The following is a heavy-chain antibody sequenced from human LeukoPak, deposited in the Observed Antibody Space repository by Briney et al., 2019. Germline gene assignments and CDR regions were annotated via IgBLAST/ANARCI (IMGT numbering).Heavy chain of an antibody. V-gene: IGHV3-15*01. Sequence: GESLRLSCVASGFTFNNAWMNWVRQAPGKGLEWVGRIKSGTDGGTTDYVAPVKGRFTISRDDSKHTLYLQVNSLKTEDTGVYHCTTGNSGSFSFWGQGTLVTVST. J-gene: IGHJ4*02. CDR2: IKSGTDGGTT. CDR3: TTGNSGSFSF. CDR1: GFTFNNAW. D-gene: IGHD3-10*01.